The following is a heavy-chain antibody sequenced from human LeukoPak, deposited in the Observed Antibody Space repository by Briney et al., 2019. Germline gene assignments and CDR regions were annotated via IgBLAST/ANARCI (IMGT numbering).Heavy chain of an antibody. CDR3: ARAKYDFWSGYYTWWFDP. J-gene: IGHJ5*02. CDR2: IYYSGST. CDR1: GGSISSYY. Sequence: SETLSLTCTVSGGSISSYYWSWIRQPPGKGLEWIRYIYYSGSTNYNPSLKSRVTISVDTSKNQFSLKLSSVTAADTAVYYCARAKYDFWSGYYTWWFDPWGQGTLVTVSS. D-gene: IGHD3-3*01. V-gene: IGHV4-59*01.